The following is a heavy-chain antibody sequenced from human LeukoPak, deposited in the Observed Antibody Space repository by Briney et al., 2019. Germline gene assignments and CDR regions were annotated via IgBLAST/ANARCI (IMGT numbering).Heavy chain of an antibody. CDR2: ISYDGSNK. V-gene: IGHV3-30*18. Sequence: PGGSLRLSCAASGFTFSSYGMHWVRQAPGKGLEWVAVISYDGSNKYYTDSVKGRFTISRDNSKNTLYLQMNSLRAEDTAVYYCAKIPQSYCGGDCSHFDYWGQGTMVTVSS. CDR1: GFTFSSYG. CDR3: AKIPQSYCGGDCSHFDY. D-gene: IGHD2-21*02. J-gene: IGHJ4*03.